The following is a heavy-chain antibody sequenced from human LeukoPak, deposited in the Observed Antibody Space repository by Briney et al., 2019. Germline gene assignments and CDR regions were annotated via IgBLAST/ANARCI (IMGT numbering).Heavy chain of an antibody. Sequence: ASVTVSCTASGYTFTGYYMHWVRQAPGQGLEWMGWINPNSGGTNYAQKFQGRVTMTRDTSISTAYMELSRLRSDDTAVYYCSRNRGYANYYYYYMDVWGKGTTVTVSS. CDR2: INPNSGGT. D-gene: IGHD3-22*01. CDR1: GYTFTGYY. CDR3: SRNRGYANYYYYYMDV. V-gene: IGHV1-2*02. J-gene: IGHJ6*03.